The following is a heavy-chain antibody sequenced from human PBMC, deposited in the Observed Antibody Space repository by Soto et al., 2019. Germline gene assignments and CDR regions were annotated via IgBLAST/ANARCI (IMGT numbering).Heavy chain of an antibody. Sequence: WGSLRLSCAASGFTFINYGIHCVRQSPLKWLEWVAVIWYDGTNKYYADSVKGRFTISRDNSKNTLFLQMHSLRADDTAVYYCARRKFTGSTAAYFFYYGVDVWGHGTTVTVSS. J-gene: IGHJ6*02. CDR2: IWYDGTNK. V-gene: IGHV3-33*08. CDR3: ARRKFTGSTAAYFFYYGVDV. D-gene: IGHD2-21*01. CDR1: GFTFINYG.